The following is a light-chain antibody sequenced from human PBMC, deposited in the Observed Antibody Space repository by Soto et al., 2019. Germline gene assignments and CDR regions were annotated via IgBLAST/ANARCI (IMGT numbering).Light chain of an antibody. CDR3: SSYTGSSTLV. V-gene: IGLV2-14*01. CDR1: SSDVGGYNY. J-gene: IGLJ3*02. Sequence: QSALTQPASVSGPPGQSITISCTGTSSDVGGYNYVSWYQQHPGKAPKLMIYEVSNRPSGVSNRFSGSKSGNTASLTISGLQADDEADYYCSSYTGSSTLVFGGGTKVTVL. CDR2: EVS.